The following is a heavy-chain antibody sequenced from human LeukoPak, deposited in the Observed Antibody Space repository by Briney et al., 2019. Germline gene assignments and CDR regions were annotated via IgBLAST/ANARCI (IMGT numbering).Heavy chain of an antibody. Sequence: PGGSLRLSCAASGFTFSSYSMNWVRQAPGKGLEWVSSISSSSSYIYYADSVKGRFTISRDNSKNTLSLQMNSLRVEDTAVYYCARTRPAGEQHFWGQGTLITVSS. CDR3: ARTRPAGEQHF. J-gene: IGHJ4*02. V-gene: IGHV3-21*04. CDR2: ISSSSSYI. CDR1: GFTFSSYS. D-gene: IGHD4-17*01.